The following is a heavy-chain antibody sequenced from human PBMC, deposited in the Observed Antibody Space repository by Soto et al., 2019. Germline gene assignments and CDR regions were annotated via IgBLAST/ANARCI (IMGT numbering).Heavy chain of an antibody. CDR1: GFTFSSYV. J-gene: IGHJ4*02. V-gene: IGHV3-23*01. Sequence: PGGSLRLSCAASGFTFSSYVMSWVRQAPGKGLEWVSAITGHGSSAYYADSVKGRFTISRDNPKNTLSLQMNSLRAEDTAVYYCAKLLGELSPIFDFWGQGTLVTVSS. CDR3: AKLLGELSPIFDF. CDR2: ITGHGSSA. D-gene: IGHD3-16*02.